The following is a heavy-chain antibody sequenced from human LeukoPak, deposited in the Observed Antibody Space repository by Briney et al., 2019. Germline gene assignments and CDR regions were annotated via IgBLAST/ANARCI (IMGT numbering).Heavy chain of an antibody. CDR2: ISYDGSNK. D-gene: IGHD6-13*01. J-gene: IGHJ1*01. CDR3: AKDRKADSWPLAEYFQH. V-gene: IGHV3-30*18. Sequence: QSGGSLRLSCAASGFTFSSYGMHWVRQAPGKGLEWVAVISYDGSNKYYADSVKGRFTISSDNSKNTLYLQMNSLRAEDTAVYYCAKDRKADSWPLAEYFQHWGQGTLVTVSS. CDR1: GFTFSSYG.